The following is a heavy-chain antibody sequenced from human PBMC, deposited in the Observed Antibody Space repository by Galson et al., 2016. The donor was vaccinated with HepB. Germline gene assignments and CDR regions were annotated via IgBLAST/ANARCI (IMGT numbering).Heavy chain of an antibody. Sequence: SLRLSCAASGFTLNSFAMSWVRQAPGKGLEWVSAINGGSAHYADSVQGRFTISRDTSKNTLYLEMNSLRAEDTAIYYCARAFRYGTGWYGRNDCGGQVTLVTVSS. CDR3: ARAFRYGTGWYGRNDC. V-gene: IGHV3-23*01. CDR2: INGGSA. J-gene: IGHJ4*02. CDR1: GFTLNSFA. D-gene: IGHD6-19*01.